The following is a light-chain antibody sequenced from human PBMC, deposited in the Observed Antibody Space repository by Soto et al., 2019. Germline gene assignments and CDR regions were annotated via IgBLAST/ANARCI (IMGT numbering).Light chain of an antibody. Sequence: EIVLTQSPGTLSFSPGERATLSCRASQTLRNNYLAWYQQKPGQAPRLLMYGASSRGTGIPDRFSGSGSGTDFTLTISRLEPEDFAVYFCQQYDRSPTFGQGTKVDI. J-gene: IGKJ1*01. CDR3: QQYDRSPT. V-gene: IGKV3-20*01. CDR1: QTLRNNY. CDR2: GAS.